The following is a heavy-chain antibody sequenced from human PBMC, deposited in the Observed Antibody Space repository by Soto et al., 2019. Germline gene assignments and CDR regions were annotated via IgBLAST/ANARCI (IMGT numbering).Heavy chain of an antibody. D-gene: IGHD1-26*01. CDR2: IMPIFPTP. J-gene: IGHJ6*02. CDR1: GGTFGNSA. Sequence: QVQLVQSGAEVKKPGSSVTVSCKASGGTFGNSAISWVRQAPGQGLEWMGGIMPIFPTPDYAQKFQGRVTIPTDESTGTANVELTSVRSQDTAVYSRARDQGRQQIGGNYYDGMDFGCQGTAVTV. CDR3: ARDQGRQQIGGNYYDGMDF. V-gene: IGHV1-69*05.